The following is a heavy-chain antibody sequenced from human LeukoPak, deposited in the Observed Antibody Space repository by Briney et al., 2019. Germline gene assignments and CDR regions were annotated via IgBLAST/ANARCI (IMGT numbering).Heavy chain of an antibody. V-gene: IGHV1-69*13. D-gene: IGHD3-3*01. J-gene: IGHJ5*02. CDR1: GGTFSSCA. CDR3: ARDRAITIFGVVKLQFDP. Sequence: ASVKVSCKASGGTFSSCAISWVRQAPGQGLEWMGGIIPIFGTANYAQKFQGRVTITADESTSTAYMELSSLRSEDTAVYYCARDRAITIFGVVKLQFDPWGQGTLVTVSS. CDR2: IIPIFGTA.